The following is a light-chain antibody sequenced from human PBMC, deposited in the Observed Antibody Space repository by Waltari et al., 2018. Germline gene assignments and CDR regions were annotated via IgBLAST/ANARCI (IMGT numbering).Light chain of an antibody. V-gene: IGKV3-20*01. CDR2: HAS. Sequence: SCRASQRISKYLACYQQKPGQDPRRLIEHASSRAAGIPDRFSGSGSGTDFSLTISRLEPEDFAVYYCQHYESLPVTFGQGTKVEIK. CDR3: QHYESLPVT. CDR1: QRISKY. J-gene: IGKJ1*01.